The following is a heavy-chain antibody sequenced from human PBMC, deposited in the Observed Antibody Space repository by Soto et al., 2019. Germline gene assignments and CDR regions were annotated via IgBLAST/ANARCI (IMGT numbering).Heavy chain of an antibody. CDR1: GYTFTSYG. D-gene: IGHD6-6*01. CDR2: ISAYNGNT. J-gene: IGHJ4*02. Sequence: QVQLVQSGAEVKKPGASVKVSCKASGYTFTSYGISWVRQAPGQGLEWMGWISAYNGNTNYAQKLQGRGTMTTDTPTSTAYMELRSLRSDDTAVYYCARDGLAARRPRARPQYFDYWGQGTLVTVSS. CDR3: ARDGLAARRPRARPQYFDY. V-gene: IGHV1-18*04.